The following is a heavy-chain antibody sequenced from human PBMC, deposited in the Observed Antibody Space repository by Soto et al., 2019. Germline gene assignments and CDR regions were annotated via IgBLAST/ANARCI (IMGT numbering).Heavy chain of an antibody. D-gene: IGHD3-3*01. CDR2: IKQDGSEK. Sequence: PVGSLRLSCASSVFTFSSYWMSCVRHSPGKWLEWVANIKQDGSEKYYVDSVKGRFTISRDNAKNSLYLQMNSLRAEDTAVYYCARGEGSLRFLEWLPFDYWGQGTLVIVSS. J-gene: IGHJ4*02. V-gene: IGHV3-7*03. CDR1: VFTFSSYW. CDR3: ARGEGSLRFLEWLPFDY.